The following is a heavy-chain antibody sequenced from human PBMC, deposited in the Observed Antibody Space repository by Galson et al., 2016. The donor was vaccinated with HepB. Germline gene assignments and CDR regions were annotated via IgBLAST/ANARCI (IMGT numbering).Heavy chain of an antibody. V-gene: IGHV1-18*01. J-gene: IGHJ4*02. D-gene: IGHD2-15*01. CDR3: ARGGSYSYFDF. CDR1: GYTFSNYG. Sequence: SVKVSCKAPGYTFSNYGIHWFRQAPGQGPEWMGWISAFTGNVHYIEDFQGRVTMTLDSSSTTAYMELRTLRSDDTAVYFCARGGSYSYFDFWGQGTLVTVSS. CDR2: ISAFTGNV.